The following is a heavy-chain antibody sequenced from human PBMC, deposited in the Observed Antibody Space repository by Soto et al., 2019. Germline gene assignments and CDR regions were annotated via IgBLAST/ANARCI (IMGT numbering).Heavy chain of an antibody. CDR3: ARSPTHFNYVWGNSTY. CDR2: IDHSGST. CDR1: AESFGGYS. J-gene: IGHJ4*02. Sequence: QVRLQQWGAGLLKPSETLSLTCAVFAESFGGYSWSWVRQPPGKGLEWIGEIDHSGSTNYNPSLKSRVTISVDTSKNQFSLKLRPVTAADTAVYYCARSPTHFNYVWGNSTYWGRGTLVTVSS. V-gene: IGHV4-34*02. D-gene: IGHD3-16*01.